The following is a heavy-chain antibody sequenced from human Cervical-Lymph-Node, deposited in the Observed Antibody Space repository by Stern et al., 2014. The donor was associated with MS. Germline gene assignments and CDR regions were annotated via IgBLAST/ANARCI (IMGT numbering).Heavy chain of an antibody. Sequence: EVQLVESGAEVKKPGESLKISCKGSGYSFTSHWIGWVRQMPGKGLEWMGMIYPGDSDTRYSPSFQGQGTISADKSISTAYLQWSSLKASDTAIYYCARHQTDYKGRDYYYYGMDVWGQGTTVTVSS. CDR1: GYSFTSHW. CDR3: ARHQTDYKGRDYYYYGMDV. D-gene: IGHD4-11*01. CDR2: IYPGDSDT. J-gene: IGHJ6*02. V-gene: IGHV5-51*01.